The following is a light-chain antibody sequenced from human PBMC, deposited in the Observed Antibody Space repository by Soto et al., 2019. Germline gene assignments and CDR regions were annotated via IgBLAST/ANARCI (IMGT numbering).Light chain of an antibody. CDR2: DAS. J-gene: IGKJ4*01. CDR1: QTISHW. Sequence: DIHLTQSPSTLSASVGDRVTITCRASQTISHWLAWYQQKPGKAPKLLIFDASNLENGVPSRFSGSGSGTEFTLTITGLQPDDFATYYCQHCQPYGDSPPLTFGGGTKVEIK. CDR3: QHCQPYGDSPPLT. V-gene: IGKV1-5*01.